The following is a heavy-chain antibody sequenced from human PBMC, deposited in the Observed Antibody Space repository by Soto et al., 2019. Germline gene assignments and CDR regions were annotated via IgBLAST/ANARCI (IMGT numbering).Heavy chain of an antibody. CDR2: IYPGDHET. D-gene: IGHD6-13*01. CDR3: ARSPRSSPYFDY. J-gene: IGHJ4*02. Sequence: ESLKISCQSSGYTFSNFWIGWVRQLPGKGLEWMGIIYPGDHETRYSPSFHGKVTISADRTINTAYLQWNSLEASDTAFYFCARSPRSSPYFDYWGQGALVTVSS. CDR1: GYTFSNFW. V-gene: IGHV5-51*01.